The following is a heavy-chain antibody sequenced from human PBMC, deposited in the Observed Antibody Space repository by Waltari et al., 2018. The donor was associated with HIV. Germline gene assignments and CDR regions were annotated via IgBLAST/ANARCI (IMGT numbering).Heavy chain of an antibody. D-gene: IGHD1-26*01. CDR3: ARGFPATELVMGNFDY. Sequence: QVQLVQSGAEVKKPGASVKVSCKASGYTFTSYAVHWVRQAPGQRLEWMGWSNVGNGNTKYSQKFQGRVTITRDTSASTAYMELSSLRSEDTAVYYCARGFPATELVMGNFDYWGQGTLVTVSS. CDR1: GYTFTSYA. CDR2: SNVGNGNT. V-gene: IGHV1-3*01. J-gene: IGHJ4*02.